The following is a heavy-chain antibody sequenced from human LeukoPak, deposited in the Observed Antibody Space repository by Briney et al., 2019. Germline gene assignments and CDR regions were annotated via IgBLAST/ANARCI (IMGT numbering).Heavy chain of an antibody. Sequence: VASVKVSCKASGYTFTGYYMHWVRQAPGQGLEWMGWINPNSGGTNYAQKFHGRVSMTRDTSLSTAYMELSSLRSDDTAVYYCARGDKKENLSGPSGYFDPWGQGSLVTVSS. CDR3: ARGDKKENLSGPSGYFDP. CDR1: GYTFTGYY. J-gene: IGHJ5*02. V-gene: IGHV1-2*02. D-gene: IGHD3-10*01. CDR2: INPNSGGT.